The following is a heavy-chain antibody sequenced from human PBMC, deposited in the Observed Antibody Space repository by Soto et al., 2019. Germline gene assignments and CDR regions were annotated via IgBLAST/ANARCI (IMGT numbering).Heavy chain of an antibody. CDR3: ARDVSPGSSGLYFDAFDI. CDR2: IRKDGSQR. Sequence: EVQLVESGGGLVQPGGSLTLSCAASEFAFSSYWMTWVRQAPGKGVEWVANIRKDGSQRSYLDSVRGRFTISRDNSKNSLYLQMNSLRAEDTALYFCARDVSPGSSGLYFDAFDIWGQGTRVTVSS. J-gene: IGHJ3*02. CDR1: EFAFSSYW. V-gene: IGHV3-7*05. D-gene: IGHD6-25*01.